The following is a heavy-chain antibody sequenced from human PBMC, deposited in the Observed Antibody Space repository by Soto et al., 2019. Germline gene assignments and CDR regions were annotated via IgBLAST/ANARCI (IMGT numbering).Heavy chain of an antibody. D-gene: IGHD3-10*01. V-gene: IGHV3-7*05. Sequence: EVQLVESGGDLVQPGGSLRLSCAASGFTFSSSWMSWVRQAPGKGLEWVATIKPDGSEKYYVDSVKGRFTISRDNAKNSLYLQMSGLRGDDTAVYYCARKAYYNDCSNAGWFDPWGTGTLVTVSS. CDR1: GFTFSSSW. CDR3: ARKAYYNDCSNAGWFDP. J-gene: IGHJ5*02. CDR2: IKPDGSEK.